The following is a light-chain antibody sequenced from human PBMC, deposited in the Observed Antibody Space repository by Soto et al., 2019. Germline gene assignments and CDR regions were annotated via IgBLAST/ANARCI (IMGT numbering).Light chain of an antibody. J-gene: IGKJ1*01. CDR1: QNIGSR. V-gene: IGKV3-15*01. CDR3: QQYNNWPRT. Sequence: EIVMTQSPATLSVSPGERATLSCRASQNIGSRLAWYQQKPGQAPRLLIYGASTGATGIPGRFSGSGSGTEFTLTISSLQSEDFAVYYCQQYNNWPRTFGQGTKVDIK. CDR2: GAS.